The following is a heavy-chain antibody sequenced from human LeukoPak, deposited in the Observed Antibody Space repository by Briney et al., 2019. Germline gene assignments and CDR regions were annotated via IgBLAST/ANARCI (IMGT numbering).Heavy chain of an antibody. CDR2: IWYDGSNK. CDR3: AKDQRSLPTGGFLH. J-gene: IGHJ1*01. D-gene: IGHD3-10*01. V-gene: IGHV3-33*06. CDR1: GFTFSSYG. Sequence: PGGSLRLSCAASGFTFSSYGMHWVRQAPGKGLEWVAVIWYDGSNKYYADSVKGRFTISRDNSKNTLYLQMNSLRAEDTAVYYCAKDQRSLPTGGFLHWGQGTLVTVSS.